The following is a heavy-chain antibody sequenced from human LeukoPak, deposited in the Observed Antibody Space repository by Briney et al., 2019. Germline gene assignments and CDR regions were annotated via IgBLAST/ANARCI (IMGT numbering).Heavy chain of an antibody. CDR3: ANGNILADFDY. V-gene: IGHV3-30*02. J-gene: IGHJ4*02. Sequence: PGGSLRLSCAASGFTFRSYGMHWVRQAPGKGLEWVAFIRYDGSEEYYADSVKGRFSISRDNSKNTLYLQMDSLRAEDTAVYYCANGNILADFDYWGQGTLVTVSS. D-gene: IGHD3-9*01. CDR1: GFTFRSYG. CDR2: IRYDGSEE.